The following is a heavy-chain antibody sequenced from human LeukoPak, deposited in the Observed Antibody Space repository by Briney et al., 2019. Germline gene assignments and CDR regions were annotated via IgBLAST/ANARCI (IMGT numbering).Heavy chain of an antibody. CDR3: AKESSYGSLYYYYYMDV. J-gene: IGHJ6*03. CDR2: ISYDGSNK. V-gene: IGHV3-30*04. Sequence: GGSLRLSCAASGFTFSSYAMHWVRQAPGKGLEWVGIISYDGSNKYYADSVKGRFTISRDNSKNSLYLQMNRLRAEDTAVYYCAKESSYGSLYYYYYMDVWGKGTTVTISS. D-gene: IGHD5-18*01. CDR1: GFTFSSYA.